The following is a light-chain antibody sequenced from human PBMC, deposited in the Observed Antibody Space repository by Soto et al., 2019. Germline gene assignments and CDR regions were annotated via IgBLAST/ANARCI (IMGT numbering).Light chain of an antibody. CDR2: AAS. V-gene: IGKV1-17*01. Sequence: DIQMTQSPSFLSGSVGDRFTITCRASQGIRNDLGWYPQKPGKAPKRLIYAASSLQSAVPSRLSGSGSGTEFTLTISSLKPEDFATYYCQQYNSYWTFGHGTKVDIK. CDR3: QQYNSYWT. CDR1: QGIRND. J-gene: IGKJ1*01.